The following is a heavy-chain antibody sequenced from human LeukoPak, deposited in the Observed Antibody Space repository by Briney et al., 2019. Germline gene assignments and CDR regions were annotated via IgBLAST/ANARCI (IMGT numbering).Heavy chain of an antibody. CDR3: AKAEYGDYGRFGY. CDR2: IRYDGSNK. J-gene: IGHJ4*02. Sequence: GGTLRLSCAASGFTFSSYGMSWVRQAPGKGLEWVAFIRYDGSNKYYADSVKGRFTISRDNSKNTLYLQMNSLRAEDTAVYYCAKAEYGDYGRFGYWGQGTLVTVSS. CDR1: GFTFSSYG. D-gene: IGHD4-17*01. V-gene: IGHV3-30*02.